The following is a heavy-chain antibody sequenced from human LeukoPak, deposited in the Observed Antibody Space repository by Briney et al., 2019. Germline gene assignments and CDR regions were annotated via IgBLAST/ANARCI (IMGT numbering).Heavy chain of an antibody. CDR3: ARGRYCSSTSCYDFQH. J-gene: IGHJ1*01. CDR2: INHSGST. V-gene: IGHV4-34*01. Sequence: SETLSLACAVYGGSFSGYYWSWIRQPPGKGLEWIGEINHSGSTNYNPSLKSRVTISVDTSKNQFSLKLSSVTAADTAVYYCARGRYCSSTSCYDFQHWGQGTLVTVSS. D-gene: IGHD2-2*01. CDR1: GGSFSGYY.